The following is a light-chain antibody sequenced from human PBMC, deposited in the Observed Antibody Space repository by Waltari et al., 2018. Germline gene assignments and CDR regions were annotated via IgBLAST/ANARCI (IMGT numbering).Light chain of an antibody. J-gene: IGLJ3*02. CDR1: SSNIGAGHD. CDR2: GNN. Sequence: QSILTQPTSVSGAPGQRVTISCTGSSSNIGAGHDVHWYQAFPGTAPKLLIYGNNNRPSGGPDRCSGSKSGSSASLAINGLQAEDEADYYCQSFDSNVRGGVVFGGGTKVTVL. CDR3: QSFDSNVRGGVV. V-gene: IGLV1-40*01.